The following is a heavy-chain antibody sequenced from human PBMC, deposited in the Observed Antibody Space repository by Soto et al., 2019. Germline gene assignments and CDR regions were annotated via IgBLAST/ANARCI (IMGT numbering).Heavy chain of an antibody. CDR1: GYTFTSYA. CDR2: INAGDGNT. CDR3: ARRHDVYSSSFSVY. D-gene: IGHD6-6*01. Sequence: QVHLVQTGAEVQKPGASVKVSCKASGYTFTSYAMHWVRQAPGQRLEWLGWINAGDGNTKYSKNFQGRVTITRDPSASTAYIELSSLRSEDTAVYYCARRHDVYSSSFSVYWGQGTLVTVSS. J-gene: IGHJ4*02. V-gene: IGHV1-3*01.